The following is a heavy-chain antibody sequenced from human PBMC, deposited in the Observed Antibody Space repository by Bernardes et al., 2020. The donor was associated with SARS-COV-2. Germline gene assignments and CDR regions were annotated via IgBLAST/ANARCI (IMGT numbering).Heavy chain of an antibody. Sequence: GGSLRLSCAASGFTFSNYWMSWVRQAPGKGLEWVANIKKDGSEKYYVDSVKGRFTISRDNAKNSLFLQMNSLRDEDTAVYYCARVEGSSWYWNYWGQGTLVTVSS. V-gene: IGHV3-7*01. CDR1: GFTFSNYW. J-gene: IGHJ4*02. D-gene: IGHD6-13*01. CDR3: ARVEGSSWYWNY. CDR2: IKKDGSEK.